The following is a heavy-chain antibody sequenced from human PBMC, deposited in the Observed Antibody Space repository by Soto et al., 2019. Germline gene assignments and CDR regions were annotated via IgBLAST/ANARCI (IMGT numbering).Heavy chain of an antibody. CDR3: ARDATLHFDFWKKWNWFDL. CDR1: GYTFTKYT. CDR2: INAGNGNT. Sequence: ASVKVSCKTSGYTFTKYTIHWVRQAPGQRLEWMGWINAGNGNTEYSQKFQGRVTITRDTSASTAYMELSSLRSEDSGVYYCARDATLHFDFWKKWNWFDLWGQGTLVTVSS. J-gene: IGHJ5*02. D-gene: IGHD3-3*01. V-gene: IGHV1-3*01.